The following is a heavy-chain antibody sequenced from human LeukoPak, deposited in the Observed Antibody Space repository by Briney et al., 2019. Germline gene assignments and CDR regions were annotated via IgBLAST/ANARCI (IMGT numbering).Heavy chain of an antibody. CDR2: INAGNGNT. CDR3: AIVGIVGAIVV. V-gene: IGHV1-3*01. J-gene: IGHJ4*02. Sequence: ASVKVSCKASGYTFTSYAMHWVRQAPGQRLEWMGWINAGNGNTKYSQKFQGRVTITRDTSASTAYMKLSSLRSEDTAVYYCAIVGIVGAIVVWGQGTLVTVSS. CDR1: GYTFTSYA. D-gene: IGHD1-26*01.